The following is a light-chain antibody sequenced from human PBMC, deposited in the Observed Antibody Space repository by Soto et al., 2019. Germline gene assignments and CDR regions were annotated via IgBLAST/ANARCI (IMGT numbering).Light chain of an antibody. J-gene: IGLJ1*01. V-gene: IGLV2-14*01. CDR3: SSFTSSMTNV. Sequence: QSVLTQPASVSGSPGQSITISCTGTSSDVGGYNSVSWYQQHPGKAHKLILYDVTDRPSGVSYRLSGSKSGNTASLTISGLQAADEADYFCSSFTSSMTNVFGSGTKVTVL. CDR2: DVT. CDR1: SSDVGGYNS.